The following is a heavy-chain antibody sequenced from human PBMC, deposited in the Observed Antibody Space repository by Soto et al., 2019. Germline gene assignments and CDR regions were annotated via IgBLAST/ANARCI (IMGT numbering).Heavy chain of an antibody. CDR1: GYTFTSYG. Sequence: QVQLVQSGAEVKKPGASVKVSCKASGYTFTSYGISWVRQAPGQGLEWMGWISAYNGNTNYAQKLQGRVTMTTDTSTSTAYMELRGLRSDDTAVYYCARDGPKERWLQFAAFDIWGQGTMVTVSS. D-gene: IGHD5-12*01. CDR3: ARDGPKERWLQFAAFDI. J-gene: IGHJ3*02. CDR2: ISAYNGNT. V-gene: IGHV1-18*01.